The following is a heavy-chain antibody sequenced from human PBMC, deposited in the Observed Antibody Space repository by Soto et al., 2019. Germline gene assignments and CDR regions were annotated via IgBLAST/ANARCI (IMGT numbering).Heavy chain of an antibody. D-gene: IGHD2-15*01. J-gene: IGHJ4*02. Sequence: EVQLVESGGGLVQPGGSLRLSCAASGFTFSSSSMNWVRQAPGKGLEWVSYISSSSGTIYYADSVKGRFTISRDNAKNSLYLQMNSLSAEDTAVYSCSRDWWSWGQGTLVTVSS. CDR3: SRDWWS. V-gene: IGHV3-48*01. CDR1: GFTFSSSS. CDR2: ISSSSGTI.